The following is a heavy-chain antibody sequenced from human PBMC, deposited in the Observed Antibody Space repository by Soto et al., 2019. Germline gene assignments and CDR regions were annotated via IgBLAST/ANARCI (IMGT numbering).Heavy chain of an antibody. CDR2: IYYSGST. J-gene: IGHJ4*02. Sequence: QVQLQESGPGLVKPSQTLSLTCTVSGGSISSGDYYWSWIRQPPGKGLEWIGYIYYSGSTYYNPSLKSRVTIAVDTSKNQFSLKLSSVTAADTAVYYCARGESDFWSGYSTSYYFDYWGQGTLVTVSS. V-gene: IGHV4-30-4*01. CDR3: ARGESDFWSGYSTSYYFDY. D-gene: IGHD3-3*01. CDR1: GGSISSGDYY.